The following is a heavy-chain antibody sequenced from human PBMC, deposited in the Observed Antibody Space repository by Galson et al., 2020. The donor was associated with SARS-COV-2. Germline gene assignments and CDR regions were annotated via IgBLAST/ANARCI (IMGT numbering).Heavy chain of an antibody. CDR2: IFFDGSDK. D-gene: IGHD6-19*01. CDR1: GFTFSSHA. V-gene: IGHV3-33*01. J-gene: IGHJ4*02. Sequence: GGSLRLSCAASGFTFSSHAMHWVRQAPGKRLEWVAQIFFDGSDKYYGDSVKGRFTISRDSSKNTVYLQMNNLRANDTAVYYCARDGQTSSGWAFDYWGQGTLVTVSS. CDR3: ARDGQTSSGWAFDY.